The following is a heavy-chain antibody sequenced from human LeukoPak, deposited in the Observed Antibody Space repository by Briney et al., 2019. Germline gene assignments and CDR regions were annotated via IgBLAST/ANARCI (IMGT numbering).Heavy chain of an antibody. J-gene: IGHJ3*02. Sequence: PSETLSLTCTVSGGSMSTYYWSWIRQPPGKGLECIGYISYSGSTNYNPSLKSRVTISVDTSKGQFSLRLSSVTAADTAVYYCARIPSSGFYYGAFDIWGRGTMVTVSS. CDR1: GGSMSTYY. CDR3: ARIPSSGFYYGAFDI. D-gene: IGHD3-22*01. CDR2: ISYSGST. V-gene: IGHV4-59*01.